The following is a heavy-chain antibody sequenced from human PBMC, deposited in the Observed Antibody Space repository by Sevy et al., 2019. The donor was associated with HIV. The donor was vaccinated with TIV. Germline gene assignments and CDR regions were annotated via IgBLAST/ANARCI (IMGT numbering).Heavy chain of an antibody. J-gene: IGHJ4*02. V-gene: IGHV3-30-3*01. Sequence: GGSLRLSCAASGFTFSAHAMHWVRQAPGKGLEWVAVISYVGTYKNYGKSVKGRFTISRDDSKNTLFLHMNSLRAEDTALYYCARESGYTTTWYPGHWGQGTLVTVSS. CDR1: GFTFSAHA. D-gene: IGHD2-2*02. CDR3: ARESGYTTTWYPGH. CDR2: ISYVGTYK.